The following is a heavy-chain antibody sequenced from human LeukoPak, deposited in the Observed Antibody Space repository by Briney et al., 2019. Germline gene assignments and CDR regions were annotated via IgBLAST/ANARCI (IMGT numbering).Heavy chain of an antibody. J-gene: IGHJ5*02. V-gene: IGHV1-18*01. Sequence: ALVKVSCKASGYTFTSYGISWVRQAPGQGLEWMGWISAYNGNTNYAQKLQGRVTITTDTSTSTAYMELRSLRSDDTAVYYCARVAYSSSWYWVSGFDPWGQGTLVTVSS. CDR2: ISAYNGNT. CDR3: ARVAYSSSWYWVSGFDP. D-gene: IGHD6-13*01. CDR1: GYTFTSYG.